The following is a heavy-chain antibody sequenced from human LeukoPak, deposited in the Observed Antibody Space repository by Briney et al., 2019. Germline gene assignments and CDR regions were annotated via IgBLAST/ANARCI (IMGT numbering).Heavy chain of an antibody. CDR1: GGSIRSSSYY. V-gene: IGHV4-39*01. Sequence: SETLSLTCTVSGGSIRSSSYYWGWIRQPPGKGLEWIGSIYYSGSTYYNPSLKSRVTISVDTSKNQFSLKLSSVTAADTAVYYCARGSDCSGGSCYSSVRVWFDPWGQGTLVTVSS. J-gene: IGHJ5*02. CDR2: IYYSGST. CDR3: ARGSDCSGGSCYSSVRVWFDP. D-gene: IGHD2-15*01.